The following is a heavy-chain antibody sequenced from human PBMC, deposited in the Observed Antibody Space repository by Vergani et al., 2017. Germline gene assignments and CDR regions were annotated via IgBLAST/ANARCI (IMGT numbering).Heavy chain of an antibody. J-gene: IGHJ5*02. Sequence: QVQLVESGGGVVQPGRSLRLSCAASGFIFSDYCMTWIRQTPGKGLEWLAHISDGGETKMYAESLKGRFTVSRDNTKNLLILQMKTLKVDDTATYYCGRKQSPASLMDKPIDIWGQGTLVTVSS. CDR2: ISDGGETK. V-gene: IGHV3-11*01. CDR3: GRKQSPASLMDKPIDI. CDR1: GFIFSDYC. D-gene: IGHD1/OR15-1a*01.